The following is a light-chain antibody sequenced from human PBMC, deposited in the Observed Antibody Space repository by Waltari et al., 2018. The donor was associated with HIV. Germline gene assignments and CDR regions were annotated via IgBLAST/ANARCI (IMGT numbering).Light chain of an antibody. CDR1: SSDVGGYNS. CDR3: SSYTSSSTLV. V-gene: IGLV2-14*03. Sequence: QSALTQPASVSGSPGQSITISCTGTSSDVGGYNSVSWYQQHPGKAPNLMIYDVTNRPSGVSIRFSGSKSGNTASLTISGLQAEYEADYYCSSYTSSSTLVFGGGTKLTVL. CDR2: DVT. J-gene: IGLJ2*01.